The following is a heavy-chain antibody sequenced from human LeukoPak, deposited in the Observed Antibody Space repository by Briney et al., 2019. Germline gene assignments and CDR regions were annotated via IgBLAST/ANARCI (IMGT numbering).Heavy chain of an antibody. J-gene: IGHJ6*02. CDR2: IYHSGST. CDR1: GGSISSSNW. Sequence: SEPLSLACAVSGGSISSSNWWSWVRQPPGKGLEWIGEIYHSGSTNYNPSLKSRVTISVDKSKNQFSLKLSSVTAADTAVYYCARDRYYYYYGMDVWGQGTTVTVSS. V-gene: IGHV4-4*02. CDR3: ARDRYYYYYGMDV.